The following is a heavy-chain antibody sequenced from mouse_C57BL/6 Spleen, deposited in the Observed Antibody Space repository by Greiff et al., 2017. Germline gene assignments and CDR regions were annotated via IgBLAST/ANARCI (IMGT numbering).Heavy chain of an antibody. CDR3: TIIYYDYDGAY. J-gene: IGHJ3*01. V-gene: IGHV6-3*01. CDR2: IRLKSDNYAT. D-gene: IGHD2-4*01. CDR1: GFTFSNYW. Sequence: EVKLVESGGGLVQPGGSMKLSCVASGFTFSNYWMNWVRQSPEKGLEWVAQIRLKSDNYATHYAESVKGRFTISRDDSKSSVYLQMNNLRAEDTGIYYCTIIYYDYDGAYWGQGTLVTVSA.